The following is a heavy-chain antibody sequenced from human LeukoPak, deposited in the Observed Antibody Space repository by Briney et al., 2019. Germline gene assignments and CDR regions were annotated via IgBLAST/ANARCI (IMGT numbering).Heavy chain of an antibody. V-gene: IGHV4-4*02. D-gene: IGHD2-21*02. CDR3: ARVDIVVVTAHDAFDI. Sequence: SETLSLTCAVSGGSISSSNWWSWVRQPPGKGLEWIGEIYHSGSTNYNPSLKSRVTISVDRSKNQFSLKLSSVTAADTAVYYCARVDIVVVTAHDAFDIWGQGTMVTVSS. J-gene: IGHJ3*02. CDR1: GGSISSSNW. CDR2: IYHSGST.